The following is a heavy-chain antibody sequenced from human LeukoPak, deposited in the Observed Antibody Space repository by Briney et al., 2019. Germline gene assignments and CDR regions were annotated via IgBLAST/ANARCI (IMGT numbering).Heavy chain of an antibody. CDR3: ARASRVSDPDAVR. CDR1: GISFRNYA. V-gene: IGHV3-23*01. D-gene: IGHD1-14*01. J-gene: IGHJ4*02. Sequence: GGSLRLSCAASGISFRNYAMSWVRQAPARGPEWVSSLRGNDETFYADSVKGWFTLSRDDSRNTVYLQLSNLRVEDTAIYYCARASRVSDPDAVRRGQGTQVTVSS. CDR2: LRGNDET.